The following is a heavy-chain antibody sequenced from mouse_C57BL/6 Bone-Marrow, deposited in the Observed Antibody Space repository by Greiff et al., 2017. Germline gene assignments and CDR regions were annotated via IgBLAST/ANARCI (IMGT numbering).Heavy chain of an antibody. CDR1: GFTFSSYG. CDR2: ISSGGSYT. J-gene: IGHJ4*01. V-gene: IGHV5-6*01. Sequence: EVQVVESGGDLVKPGGSLKLSCAASGFTFSSYGMSWVRQTPDKRLEWVATISSGGSYTYYPDSVKGRFTISRDNAKNNLYLQMSHLKSEDTAMYYCASMDYWGQGTSVTVSS. CDR3: ASMDY.